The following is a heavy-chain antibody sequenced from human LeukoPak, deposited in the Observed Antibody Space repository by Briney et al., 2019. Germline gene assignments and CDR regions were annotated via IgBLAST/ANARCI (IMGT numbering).Heavy chain of an antibody. CDR2: ISGSGGST. D-gene: IGHD2-8*01. CDR1: GFPFSSYA. V-gene: IGHV3-23*01. CDR3: AGPAADCTNGVCYVN. Sequence: PGGSLRLSCAASGFPFSSYAMSWVRQAPGKGLEWVSAISGSGGSTYYADSVKGGFTISRDNSKNTLYLQMNSLRAEDTAVYYCAGPAADCTNGVCYVNWGQGTLVTVSS. J-gene: IGHJ4*02.